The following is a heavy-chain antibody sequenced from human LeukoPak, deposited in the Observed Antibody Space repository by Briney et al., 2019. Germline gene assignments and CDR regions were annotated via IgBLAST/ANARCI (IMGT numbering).Heavy chain of an antibody. CDR1: GGSISSYY. V-gene: IGHV4-59*01. J-gene: IGHJ4*02. Sequence: SETLSLTCAASGGSISSYYWSWIRQPPGKGLEWIGYIYYSGSTNYNPSLKRRVTISVDTSKNEFSLKLSSVTGADTGVYFWARGRGVVTPYYFDYWGQGNLVTVSS. D-gene: IGHD3-16*01. CDR2: IYYSGST. CDR3: ARGRGVVTPYYFDY.